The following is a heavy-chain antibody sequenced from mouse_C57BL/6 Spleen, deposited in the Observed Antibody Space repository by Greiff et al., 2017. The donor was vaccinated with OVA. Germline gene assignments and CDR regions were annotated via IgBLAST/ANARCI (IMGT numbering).Heavy chain of an antibody. CDR1: GYAFSSSW. CDR3: ARSNDGLGWYFDV. D-gene: IGHD2-3*01. J-gene: IGHJ1*03. V-gene: IGHV1-82*01. CDR2: IYPGDGDT. Sequence: QVQLQQSGPELVKPGASVKISCKASGYAFSSSWMNWVKQRPGKGLEWIGRIYPGDGDTNYNGKFKGKATLTADKSSSTAYMQLSSLTSEDSAVYFCARSNDGLGWYFDVWGTGTTVTVSS.